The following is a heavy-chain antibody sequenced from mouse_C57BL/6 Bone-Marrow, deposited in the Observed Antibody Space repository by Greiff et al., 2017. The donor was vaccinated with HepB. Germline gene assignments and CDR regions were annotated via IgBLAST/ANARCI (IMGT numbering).Heavy chain of an antibody. CDR2: ISDGGSYT. CDR1: GFTFSSYA. J-gene: IGHJ3*01. D-gene: IGHD3-3*01. CDR3: ARDGWTRFAY. V-gene: IGHV5-4*01. Sequence: VQLQQSGGGLVKPGGSLKLSCAASGFTFSSYAMSWVRQTPEKRLEWVATISDGGSYTYYPDNVKGRFTISRDNAKNNLYLQMSHLKSEDTAMYYCARDGWTRFAYWGQGTLVTVSA.